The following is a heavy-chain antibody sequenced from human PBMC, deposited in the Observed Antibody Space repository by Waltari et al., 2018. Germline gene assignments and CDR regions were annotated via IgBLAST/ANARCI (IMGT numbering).Heavy chain of an antibody. CDR3: TTEGGRTWPMY. D-gene: IGHD2-2*01. J-gene: IGHJ4*02. Sequence: EVQLVGSGGGLVKPGYSLRPSCVASGFSFASAWINLVLQAPGKGLEWVGRLKSKAEGGTTDYDAPVKGRFAISRDDSKDTAYLQMNSLKTEDTAMYFCTTEGGRTWPMYWGQGTLVTVSS. V-gene: IGHV3-15*01. CDR2: LKSKAEGGTT. CDR1: GFSFASAW.